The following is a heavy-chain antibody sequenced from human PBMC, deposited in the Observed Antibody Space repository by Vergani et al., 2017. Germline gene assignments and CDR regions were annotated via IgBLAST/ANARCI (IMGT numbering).Heavy chain of an antibody. CDR1: GFTFSSYD. CDR2: IRYDGSNK. J-gene: IGHJ6*02. D-gene: IGHD2-2*02. V-gene: IGHV3-30*02. Sequence: VQLVESGGGLVQPGGSLRLSCAASGFTFSSYDMHWVRQAPGKGLEWVAFIRYDGSNKYYADSVKGRFTISRDNSKNTLYLQMNSLRAEDTAVYYCAKDLDCSSTSCYTYYYGMDVWGQGTTVTVSS. CDR3: AKDLDCSSTSCYTYYYGMDV.